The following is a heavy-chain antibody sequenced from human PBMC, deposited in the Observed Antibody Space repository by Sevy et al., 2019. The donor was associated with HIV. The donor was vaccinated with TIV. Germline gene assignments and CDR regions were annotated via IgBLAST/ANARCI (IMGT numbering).Heavy chain of an antibody. CDR3: ARERVPAAYFDY. D-gene: IGHD2-2*01. V-gene: IGHV1-2*02. J-gene: IGHJ4*02. Sequence: ASVKVSCKASGYTFTGYYMHWVRQAPGQGLEWMGWINPNSGGTNYAQKFQGRVTMTRGTSISTAYMELSRLRSDDTAVYYCARERVPAAYFDYWGQGTLVTVSS. CDR2: INPNSGGT. CDR1: GYTFTGYY.